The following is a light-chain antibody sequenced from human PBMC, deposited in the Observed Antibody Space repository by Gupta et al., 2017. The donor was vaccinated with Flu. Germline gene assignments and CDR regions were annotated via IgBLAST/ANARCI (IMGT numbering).Light chain of an antibody. CDR1: QNVNTW. J-gene: IGKJ1*01. CDR3: QQYNSDLT. Sequence: IQLTQSAPARSVSVGDRVTITCRASQNVNTWLAWYQQKPGKAPKLLIYKASNLESGVPSRFSGGGSGTEFTLTISSLQPDDFATYYCQQYNSDLTFGQGTKVEIK. V-gene: IGKV1-5*03. CDR2: KAS.